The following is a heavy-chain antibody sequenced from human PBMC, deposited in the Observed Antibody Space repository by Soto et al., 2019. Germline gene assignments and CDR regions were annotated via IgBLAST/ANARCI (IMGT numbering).Heavy chain of an antibody. CDR1: GFTFSSYA. Sequence: GGSLRLSCAASGFTFSSYAMSWVRQAPGKGLEWVSAISGSGGSTYYADSVKGRFTISRDNSKNTLYLQMNSLRAEDTAVYYCAKGLRSSSSSGGMDVWGQGTTVTVSS. V-gene: IGHV3-23*01. J-gene: IGHJ6*02. D-gene: IGHD6-13*01. CDR3: AKGLRSSSSSGGMDV. CDR2: ISGSGGST.